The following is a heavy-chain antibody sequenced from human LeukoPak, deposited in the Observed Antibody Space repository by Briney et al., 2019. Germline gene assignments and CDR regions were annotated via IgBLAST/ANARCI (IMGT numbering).Heavy chain of an antibody. CDR3: ARLNWNTTGYFDY. J-gene: IGHJ4*02. Sequence: SETLSLTCTVSGGSISSSSYYWGWIRQPPGQGLEWIGYIYYSGSTNYNPSLKSRVTISVDTSKNQFSLKLSSVTAADTAVYYCARLNWNTTGYFDYWGQGTLVTVSS. CDR1: GGSISSSSYY. CDR2: IYYSGST. D-gene: IGHD1/OR15-1a*01. V-gene: IGHV4-61*05.